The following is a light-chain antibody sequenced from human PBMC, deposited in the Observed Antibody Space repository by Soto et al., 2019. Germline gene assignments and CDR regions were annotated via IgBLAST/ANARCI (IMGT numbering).Light chain of an antibody. V-gene: IGLV2-14*03. Sequence: QSALTQPASVSGSPGQSISISCTGTSSDVGAYNYVSWYQQHPGKAPKLMIYDVSSRPSGVSNRFSGSKSGNTASLTISGLQAEDEADYYCSSYTYSSTLVFGGGPKVTVL. CDR1: SSDVGAYNY. CDR3: SSYTYSSTLV. J-gene: IGLJ3*02. CDR2: DVS.